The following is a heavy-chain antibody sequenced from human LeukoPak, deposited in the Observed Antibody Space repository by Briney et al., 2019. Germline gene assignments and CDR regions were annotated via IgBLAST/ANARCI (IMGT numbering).Heavy chain of an antibody. CDR1: GFTVSSNY. V-gene: IGHV3-66*01. D-gene: IGHD2-2*01. CDR3: ARDPSGVTSYYYYYMDV. CDR2: IYSGGST. Sequence: PGGSLRLSCAASGFTVSSNYMSWVRQAPGKGLEWVSVIYSGGSTYYADSVKGRFTISRDNAKNSLYLQMNSLRAEDTAVYYCARDPSGVTSYYYYYMDVWGKGTTVTVSS. J-gene: IGHJ6*03.